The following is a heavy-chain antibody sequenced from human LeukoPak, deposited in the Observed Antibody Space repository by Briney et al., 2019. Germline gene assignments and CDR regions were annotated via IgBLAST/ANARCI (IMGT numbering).Heavy chain of an antibody. J-gene: IGHJ4*02. CDR2: IYHSEIT. Sequence: PSETLSLTCAVSDGSITSGGYSWSWIRQPPGKGLEWIGYIYHSEITYYNPSLKSRVTISVDRSKNQFSLKLSSVTAADTAVYYCARGEWNYYDSSGYSTFDYWGQGTLVTVSS. V-gene: IGHV4-30-2*01. D-gene: IGHD3-22*01. CDR3: ARGEWNYYDSSGYSTFDY. CDR1: DGSITSGGYS.